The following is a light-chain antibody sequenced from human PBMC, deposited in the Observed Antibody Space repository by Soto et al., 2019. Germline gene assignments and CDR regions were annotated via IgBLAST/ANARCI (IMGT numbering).Light chain of an antibody. CDR1: QSVSSSY. V-gene: IGKV3-20*01. CDR3: QQYGSSLFT. Sequence: EIVLTQSPGTLSLSPGERATLSCRASQSVSSSYLAWYQQKPGQAPRLLIYGASRRSTGIPDRFSGSGSGKDFTLSISRLEPEDFAVYSCQQYGSSLFTFGPGTKVDIK. J-gene: IGKJ3*01. CDR2: GAS.